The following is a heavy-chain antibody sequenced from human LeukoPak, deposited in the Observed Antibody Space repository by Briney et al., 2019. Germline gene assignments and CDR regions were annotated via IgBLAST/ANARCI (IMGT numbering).Heavy chain of an antibody. CDR1: GGSISSYY. D-gene: IGHD1-26*01. V-gene: IGHV4-59*01. CDR2: IYYSGST. CDR3: ARESYHDAFDI. Sequence: SETLSLTCTVSGGSISSYYWSWIRQPPGKGLEWIGYIYYSGSTNYNPPLKSRVTISVDTSKNQFSLKLSSVTAADTAVYYCARESYHDAFDIWGQGTMVTVSS. J-gene: IGHJ3*02.